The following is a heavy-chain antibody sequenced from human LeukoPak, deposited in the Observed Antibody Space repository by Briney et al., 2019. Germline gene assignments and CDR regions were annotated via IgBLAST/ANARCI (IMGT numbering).Heavy chain of an antibody. CDR2: ISGSGGST. CDR1: GFTFSSYA. CDR3: AKLRSNGYRKFGAFDI. Sequence: GGSLRLSCAASGFTFSSYAMSWVRQAPGKGLEWVSAISGSGGSTYYADSVKGRFTISRDNSKNTLYLQMNSLRAEDTAVYYCAKLRSNGYRKFGAFDIWGQGTMVTVSS. D-gene: IGHD5-18*01. V-gene: IGHV3-23*01. J-gene: IGHJ3*02.